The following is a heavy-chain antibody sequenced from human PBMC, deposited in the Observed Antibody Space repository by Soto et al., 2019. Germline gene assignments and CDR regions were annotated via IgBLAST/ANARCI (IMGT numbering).Heavy chain of an antibody. V-gene: IGHV3-30*18. D-gene: IGHD6-13*01. J-gene: IGHJ6*02. CDR1: GFTFSSYG. CDR2: ISYDGSNK. CDR3: AKDSGPGSSSWSRATYNYYGMDV. Sequence: PGGSLRLSCAASGFTFSSYGMHWVRQAPGKGLEWVAVISYDGSNKYYADSVKGRFTISRDNSKNTLYLQMNSLRAEDTAVYYCAKDSGPGSSSWSRATYNYYGMDVWGQGTTVTVSS.